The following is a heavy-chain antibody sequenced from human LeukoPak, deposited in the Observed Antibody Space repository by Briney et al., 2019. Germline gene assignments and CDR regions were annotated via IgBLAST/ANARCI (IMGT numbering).Heavy chain of an antibody. J-gene: IGHJ4*02. CDR1: GYTFTSYA. D-gene: IGHD3-10*01. Sequence: ASVKVSCKASGYTFTSYAMHWVRQAPGQRSEWMGWINAGNGKTKYSQKFQGRVTITRDTSASTAYMELSILRSEDTAVYYCARDALYEFGEFHFDCWGQGTLVTVSS. CDR2: INAGNGKT. V-gene: IGHV1-3*01. CDR3: ARDALYEFGEFHFDC.